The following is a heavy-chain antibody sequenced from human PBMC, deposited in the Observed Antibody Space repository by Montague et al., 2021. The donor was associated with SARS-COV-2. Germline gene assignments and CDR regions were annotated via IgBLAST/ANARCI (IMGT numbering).Heavy chain of an antibody. Sequence: SLRLSCAASGFTFSSYSMNWVRQAPGKGLEWVSSISTSSSYICYADSVKGRSTISRDNAKNSLYLQMNSLRAEDTAVYYCANLYSYGSWGQGTLVTVSS. CDR1: GFTFSSYS. CDR3: ANLYSYGS. J-gene: IGHJ4*02. D-gene: IGHD5-18*01. V-gene: IGHV3-21*01. CDR2: ISTSSSYI.